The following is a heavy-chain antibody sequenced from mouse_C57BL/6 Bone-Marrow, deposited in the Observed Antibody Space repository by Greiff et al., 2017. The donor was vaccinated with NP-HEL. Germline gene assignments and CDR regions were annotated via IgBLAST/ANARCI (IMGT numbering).Heavy chain of an antibody. CDR1: GYTFTDYE. J-gene: IGHJ3*01. V-gene: IGHV1-15*01. D-gene: IGHD1-1*01. CDR3: TYYYGSSR. CDR2: IDPETGGT. Sequence: VQLQQSGAELVRPGASVTLSCKASGYTFTDYEMHWVKQTPVHGLEWIGAIDPETGGTAYNQKFKGKAILTADKSSSTAYMELRSLTSEDSAVYYCTYYYGSSRWGQGTLVTVSA.